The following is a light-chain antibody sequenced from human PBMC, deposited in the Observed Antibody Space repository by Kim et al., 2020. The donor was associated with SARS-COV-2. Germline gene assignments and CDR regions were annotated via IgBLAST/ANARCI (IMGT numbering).Light chain of an antibody. V-gene: IGLV2-14*03. CDR3: SSYTSTDTYV. Sequence: QSALTQPASVSGSPGQSITISCTGTSSDVGDYNYVSWYQHHPGKAPELIIFDVSKRPSGISNRFSGSKSGDTASLTISGLQAEDEADYYCSSYTSTDTYVFGSGTKVTVL. CDR2: DVS. CDR1: SSDVGDYNY. J-gene: IGLJ1*01.